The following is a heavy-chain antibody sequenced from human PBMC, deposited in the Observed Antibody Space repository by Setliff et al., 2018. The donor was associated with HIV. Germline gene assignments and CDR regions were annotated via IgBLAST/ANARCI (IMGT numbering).Heavy chain of an antibody. CDR2: INVDSGGT. V-gene: IGHV1-2*02. J-gene: IGHJ3*02. Sequence: GASVKVSCKASGFTFNKFHIQWVRQAPGQGLEWMGWINVDSGGTNYVQKFQGRVTMTWDTSISTAYMDLSSLTSDDTAIYYGTRATRYCGGDCSSGGAYDIWGQGTVVTVSS. CDR3: TRATRYCGGDCSSGGAYDI. D-gene: IGHD2-21*02. CDR1: GFTFNKFH.